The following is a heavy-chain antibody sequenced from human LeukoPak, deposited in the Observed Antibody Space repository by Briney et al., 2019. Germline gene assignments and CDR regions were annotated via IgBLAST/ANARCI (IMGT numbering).Heavy chain of an antibody. J-gene: IGHJ6*03. CDR1: GFTFSSYT. Sequence: GGSLRLSCAASGFTFSSYTMNWVRQAPGKGLEWVSFISTSSSYIYYADSVKGRFTISRDNPRNTLYLQMNSLRAEDTAVYYCAKDGVWIGEKKANMDVWGKGTTV. CDR2: ISTSSSYI. CDR3: AKDGVWIGEKKANMDV. D-gene: IGHD3-10*01. V-gene: IGHV3-21*04.